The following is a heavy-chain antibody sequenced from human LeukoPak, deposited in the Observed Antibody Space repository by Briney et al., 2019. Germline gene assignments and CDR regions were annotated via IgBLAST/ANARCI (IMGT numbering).Heavy chain of an antibody. J-gene: IGHJ4*02. CDR1: GGSFSGYY. CDR3: ARSKILTGYQRFDY. Sequence: PSETLSLTCAVYGGSFSGYYWSWIRQPPGKGLEWIGEINHSGSTNYNPALKSRVTISVDTSKNQFSMQMSYVTAADTAVYYCARSKILTGYQRFDYWGQGKLVTVSS. CDR2: INHSGST. V-gene: IGHV4-34*01. D-gene: IGHD3-9*01.